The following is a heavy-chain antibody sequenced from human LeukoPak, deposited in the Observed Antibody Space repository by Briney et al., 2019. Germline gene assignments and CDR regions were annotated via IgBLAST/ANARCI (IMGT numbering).Heavy chain of an antibody. D-gene: IGHD6-13*01. J-gene: IGHJ6*02. CDR3: ARSGGASSPRLYYYGMDV. CDR2: INPSGGST. V-gene: IGHV1-46*01. Sequence: GASVKVSCKASGYTFTSYYMHWVRQAPGQGLEWMGIINPSGGSTSYAQKFQGRVTMTRDTSTSTVYMELSSLRSEDTTVYYCARSGGASSPRLYYYGMDVWGQGTTVTVSS. CDR1: GYTFTSYY.